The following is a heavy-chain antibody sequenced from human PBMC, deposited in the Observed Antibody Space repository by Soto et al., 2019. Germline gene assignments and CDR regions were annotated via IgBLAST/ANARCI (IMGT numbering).Heavy chain of an antibody. J-gene: IGHJ6*02. V-gene: IGHV1-69*01. D-gene: IGHD5-12*01. CDR1: GGTFSSYA. CDR3: ARTVRGYSGYDSRFYYGMDV. Sequence: QVQLVQSGAEVKKPGSSVKVSCKASGGTFSSYAISWVRQAPGQGLEWMGGIIPIFGTANYAQKFQGRVTITADESPSTDYMGLSSMRYEDTAVYYCARTVRGYSGYDSRFYYGMDVWGQGTTVTVSS. CDR2: IIPIFGTA.